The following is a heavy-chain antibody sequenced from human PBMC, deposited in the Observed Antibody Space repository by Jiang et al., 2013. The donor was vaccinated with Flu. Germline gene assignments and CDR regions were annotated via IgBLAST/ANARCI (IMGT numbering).Heavy chain of an antibody. CDR1: VG. Sequence: VGVGWIRQPPGKALEWLALIYWDDDKRYSPSLKSRLTITKDTSKNQVVLTMTNMDPVDTATYYCALTPKQGDPRFWVPGLYYWGQGTLVTVSS. V-gene: IGHV2-5*02. D-gene: IGHD2-15*01. CDR3: ALTPKQGDPRFWVPGLYY. CDR2: IYWDDDK. J-gene: IGHJ4*02.